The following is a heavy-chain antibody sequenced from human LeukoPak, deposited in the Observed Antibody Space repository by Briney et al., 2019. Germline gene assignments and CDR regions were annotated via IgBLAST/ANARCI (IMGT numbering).Heavy chain of an antibody. D-gene: IGHD3-16*01. CDR2: ISAYNGNT. J-gene: IGHJ5*02. Sequence: ASVKVSCKASGYTFTSYGISWVRQAPEQGLEWMGWISAYNGNTNYAQKLQGRVTMTTDTSTSTAYMELRSLRSDDTAVYYCARCYYDYVWGSYRPGRFDPWGQGTLVTVSS. V-gene: IGHV1-18*01. CDR3: ARCYYDYVWGSYRPGRFDP. CDR1: GYTFTSYG.